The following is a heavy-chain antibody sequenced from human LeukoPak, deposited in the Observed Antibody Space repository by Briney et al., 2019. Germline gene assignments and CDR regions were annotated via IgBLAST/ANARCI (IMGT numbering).Heavy chain of an antibody. Sequence: PSETLSLTCTVSRCSISSNHWSWIRQPPGKGLEWIGYIYDSGSTKYNPSLKSRVTMSVATSKNQFSLRVTSVTAADTAVYYCARHVPGPYYFDYWGRGTLVTVSS. CDR1: RCSISSNH. CDR2: IYDSGST. J-gene: IGHJ4*02. CDR3: ARHVPGPYYFDY. V-gene: IGHV4-59*08. D-gene: IGHD1-14*01.